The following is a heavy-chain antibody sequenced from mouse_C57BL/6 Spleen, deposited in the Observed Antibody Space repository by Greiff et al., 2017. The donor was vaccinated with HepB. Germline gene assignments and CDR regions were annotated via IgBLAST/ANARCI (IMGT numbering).Heavy chain of an antibody. Sequence: VQLQQPGAELVKPGASVKMSCKASGYTFTSYWITWVKQRPGQGLEWIGDIYPGSGSTNYNEKFKSKATLTVDTSSSTAYMQLSSLTSEDSAVYYCARRGITTVVAWWYFDVWGTGTTVTVSS. D-gene: IGHD1-1*01. V-gene: IGHV1-55*01. CDR2: IYPGSGST. CDR3: ARRGITTVVAWWYFDV. J-gene: IGHJ1*03. CDR1: GYTFTSYW.